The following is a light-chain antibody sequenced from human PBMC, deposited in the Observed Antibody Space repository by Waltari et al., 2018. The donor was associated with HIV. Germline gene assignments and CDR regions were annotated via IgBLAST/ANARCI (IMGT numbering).Light chain of an antibody. J-gene: IGLJ3*02. CDR2: GNS. Sequence: QSVLTQPPSVSGAPGPRVTISCTRSSPNIRPCYVVHGYQQIPGTAPKLLIYGNSHRPSGVPDRFSGSKSGTSASLAITGLQAEDEADYYCQSYDSSLSVWVFGGGTKLTVL. CDR3: QSYDSSLSVWV. V-gene: IGLV1-40*01. CDR1: SPNIRPCYV.